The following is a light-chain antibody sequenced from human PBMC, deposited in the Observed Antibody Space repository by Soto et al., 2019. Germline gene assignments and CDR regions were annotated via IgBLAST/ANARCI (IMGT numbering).Light chain of an antibody. CDR2: AAS. Sequence: IQMTQSPSSLSASVGDRVTITCRASQSISSYLNWYQQKPGKAPKLLIYAASSLQSGVPSRFSGSGSRTEFTLTISSLQPEDFATYYCQQNYGTPGTFGQGTKVDNK. CDR3: QQNYGTPGT. J-gene: IGKJ1*01. V-gene: IGKV1-39*01. CDR1: QSISSY.